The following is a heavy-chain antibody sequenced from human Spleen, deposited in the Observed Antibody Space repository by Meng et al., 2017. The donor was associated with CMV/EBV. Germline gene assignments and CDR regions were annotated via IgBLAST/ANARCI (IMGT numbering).Heavy chain of an antibody. CDR2: INPKSGGT. D-gene: IGHD2-2*02. CDR1: GYTFTDCY. J-gene: IGHJ4*02. CDR3: ATVKVIPAAIHHAFGF. Sequence: ASVKVSCKASGYTFTDCYMHWLRQAPGQGLEWMGWINPKSGGTDYVQKFQGRVTMTSDTSINTAYMELSRLRSDDTATYYCATVKVIPAAIHHAFGFWGQGTLVTVSS. V-gene: IGHV1-2*02.